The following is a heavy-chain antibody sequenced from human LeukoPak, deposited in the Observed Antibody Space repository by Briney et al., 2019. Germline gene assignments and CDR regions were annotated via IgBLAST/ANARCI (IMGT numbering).Heavy chain of an antibody. CDR1: GGSISSYY. Sequence: SETLSLTCTVSGGSISSYYWSWIRQPPGKGLEWIGYIYYSGSTNYNPSLKSRVTISIDTSMNQFSLKLSSVTAADTAVFYCARSLSAGFDYWGQGTLVTVSS. CDR2: IYYSGST. D-gene: IGHD5/OR15-5a*01. CDR3: ARSLSAGFDY. V-gene: IGHV4-59*08. J-gene: IGHJ4*02.